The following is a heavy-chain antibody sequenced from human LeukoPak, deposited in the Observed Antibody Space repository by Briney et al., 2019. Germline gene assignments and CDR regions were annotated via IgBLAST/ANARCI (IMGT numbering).Heavy chain of an antibody. CDR3: ARDFYDNDDYGYYFDS. D-gene: IGHD4-17*01. J-gene: IGHJ4*02. Sequence: ASVTLSFTASGYTFTTYGFSWVRQAPGQGLEWMGWISAYNGNTNYSQKLQGRVTMTADTSTSTAYMELRSLRSDDTAVYYCARDFYDNDDYGYYFDSWGQGTLVTVSS. CDR2: ISAYNGNT. CDR1: GYTFTTYG. V-gene: IGHV1-18*01.